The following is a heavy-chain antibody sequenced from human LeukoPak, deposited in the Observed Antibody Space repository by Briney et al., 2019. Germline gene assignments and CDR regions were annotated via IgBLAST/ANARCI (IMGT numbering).Heavy chain of an antibody. CDR2: IYYSGST. Sequence: SETLSLTCTVSGGSISSGGYYWSWIRQHPGKGLERIGYIYYSGSTYYNPSLKSRVTISIDTSKNQFSLKLSSVTAADTAVYYCARAPLGYCSSTSCPFDYWGQGTLVTVSS. CDR3: ARAPLGYCSSTSCPFDY. CDR1: GGSISSGGYY. V-gene: IGHV4-31*03. J-gene: IGHJ4*02. D-gene: IGHD2-2*01.